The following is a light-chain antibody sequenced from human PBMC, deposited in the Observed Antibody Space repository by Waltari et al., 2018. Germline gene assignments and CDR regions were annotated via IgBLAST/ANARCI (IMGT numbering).Light chain of an antibody. J-gene: IGLJ3*02. CDR2: DVT. CDR1: SSDVGGYYY. CDR3: CSYADSYTAV. Sequence: QSALTQPRSVSGSPGQSVTISCTGTSSDVGGYYYVSWYQQHPGKAPKLMLYDVTKRPSGVPGRFSGSKSGNTASLSISGLQAEDEADYYCCSYADSYTAVFGGGTTLTVL. V-gene: IGLV2-11*01.